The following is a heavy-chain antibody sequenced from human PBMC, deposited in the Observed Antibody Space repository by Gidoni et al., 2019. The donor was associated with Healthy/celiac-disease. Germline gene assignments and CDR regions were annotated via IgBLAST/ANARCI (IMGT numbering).Heavy chain of an antibody. Sequence: EVQLLESGGGLVQPGGSLRLPCAASGFPFSSYAMSWVRQAPGKGLGWVSAISGSGGSTYYAGSVKGRFTISRDNSKNTLYLQMNSLRAEDTAVYYCAKKDYYYDSSGYSISGAFDIWGQGTMVTVSS. CDR3: AKKDYYYDSSGYSISGAFDI. J-gene: IGHJ3*02. CDR2: ISGSGGST. CDR1: GFPFSSYA. V-gene: IGHV3-23*01. D-gene: IGHD3-22*01.